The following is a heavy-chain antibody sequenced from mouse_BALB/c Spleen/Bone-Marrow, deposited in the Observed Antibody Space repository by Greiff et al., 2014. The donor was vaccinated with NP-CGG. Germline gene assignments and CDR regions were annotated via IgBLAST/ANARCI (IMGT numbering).Heavy chain of an antibody. D-gene: IGHD1-1*01. Sequence: VQLQLSGAELVKPGASVKLSCTASGFNIKDTYMHWVKQRPEQGLEWIGRIDPANGNTKYDPKFQGKATITADTSSNTAYLQLSSLTSEDTAVYYCATYYYGSSWGFAYWGQGTLVTVSA. CDR1: GFNIKDTY. J-gene: IGHJ3*01. V-gene: IGHV14-3*02. CDR2: IDPANGNT. CDR3: ATYYYGSSWGFAY.